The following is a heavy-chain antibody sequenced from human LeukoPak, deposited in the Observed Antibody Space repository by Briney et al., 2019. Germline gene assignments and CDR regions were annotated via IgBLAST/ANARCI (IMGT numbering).Heavy chain of an antibody. CDR1: GGSINSYY. D-gene: IGHD4-17*01. J-gene: IGHJ6*02. CDR3: ARETVTTGYGMDV. Sequence: PLETLSLTCTVSGGSINSYYWTWIRQPPGKGLEWIGFIYNSGSTNYNPSLKSRVTISVDTSKNQFSLKLSSVTAADTAVYYCARETVTTGYGMDVWGQGTTVTVSS. CDR2: IYNSGST. V-gene: IGHV4-59*01.